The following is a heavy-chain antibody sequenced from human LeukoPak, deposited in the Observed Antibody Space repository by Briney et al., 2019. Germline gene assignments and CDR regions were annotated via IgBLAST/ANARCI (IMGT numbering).Heavy chain of an antibody. J-gene: IGHJ4*02. CDR2: ISSSSSYI. Sequence: GGSLRLSCAASGFTFSSYSMNWVRQAPGKGLEWVSSISSSSSYIYYPDSVKGRSTISRDNAKNSLYLQMNSLRAEDTAVYYCARVTTFNRAIDYWGQGTLVTVSS. V-gene: IGHV3-21*01. CDR3: ARVTTFNRAIDY. CDR1: GFTFSSYS. D-gene: IGHD4-11*01.